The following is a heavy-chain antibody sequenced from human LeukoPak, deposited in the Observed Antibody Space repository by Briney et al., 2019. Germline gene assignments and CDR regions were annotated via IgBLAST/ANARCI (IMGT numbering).Heavy chain of an antibody. Sequence: PSETLSLTCAVYGGSFSGYYWSWIRQPPGKGLEWIGEINHSGSTNYNPSLKSRVTISVDTSQNQFSPKLSSVTAADTAVYYCATGPTVTTFWGQGTLVTVSS. D-gene: IGHD4-17*01. CDR1: GGSFSGYY. V-gene: IGHV4-34*01. J-gene: IGHJ4*02. CDR2: INHSGST. CDR3: ATGPTVTTF.